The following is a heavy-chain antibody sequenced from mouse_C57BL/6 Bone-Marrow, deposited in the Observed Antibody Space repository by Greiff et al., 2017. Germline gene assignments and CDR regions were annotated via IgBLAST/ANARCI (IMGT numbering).Heavy chain of an antibody. D-gene: IGHD1-1*01. CDR1: GFTFSDYG. V-gene: IGHV5-17*01. CDR3: ARDWTTVVAPYWYFDV. J-gene: IGHJ1*03. Sequence: EVKLMESGGGLVKPGGSLKLSCAASGFTFSDYGMHWVRQAPEKGLEWVAYLSSGSSTIYSADTVKGRFTISRDNAKNTLFLQMTSLRSEDTAMYYCARDWTTVVAPYWYFDVWGTGTTVTVSS. CDR2: LSSGSSTI.